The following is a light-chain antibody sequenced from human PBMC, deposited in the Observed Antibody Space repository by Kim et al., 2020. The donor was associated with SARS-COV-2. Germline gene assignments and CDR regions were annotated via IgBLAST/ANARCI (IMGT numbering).Light chain of an antibody. V-gene: IGLV3-21*01. CDR2: YDS. CDR3: QVWDSRSETQV. Sequence: APGKPATSTCEGDNIRTRSVHWYQHQPGQAPVVVIYYDSDRPSGIPERFSASNSGNTANLTISRVEAGDEADYYCQVWDSRSETQVFGGGTKLTVL. J-gene: IGLJ3*02. CDR1: NIRTRS.